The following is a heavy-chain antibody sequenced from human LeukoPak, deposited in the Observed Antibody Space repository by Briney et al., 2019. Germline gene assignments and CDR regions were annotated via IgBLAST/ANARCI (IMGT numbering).Heavy chain of an antibody. CDR2: IYYSGST. J-gene: IGHJ6*03. V-gene: IGHV4-39*01. Sequence: SETLSLTCTVSGGSISSSSYYWGWIRQPPGKGLEWIGSIYYSGSTYYNPSLKSRVTISVDTSKNQFSLKLSSVTAADTAVYYCAKGYSYGGRYYYYMDVWGKGTTVTISS. CDR1: GGSISSSSYY. CDR3: AKGYSYGGRYYYYMDV. D-gene: IGHD5-18*01.